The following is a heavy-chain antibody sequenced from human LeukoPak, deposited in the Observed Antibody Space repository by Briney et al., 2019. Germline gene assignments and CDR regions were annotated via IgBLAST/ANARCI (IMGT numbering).Heavy chain of an antibody. J-gene: IGHJ6*02. Sequence: PGGSLRLSCAASGFTFSSYTMHWVRQAPGKGLEWVSLISWDGGSTYYADSVKGRFTISRDNSKNSLYLQMNSLRTEDTALYCCAKATYGAYGMDVWGQGTTVTVSS. CDR3: AKATYGAYGMDV. CDR1: GFTFSSYT. CDR2: ISWDGGST. V-gene: IGHV3-43*01. D-gene: IGHD4-17*01.